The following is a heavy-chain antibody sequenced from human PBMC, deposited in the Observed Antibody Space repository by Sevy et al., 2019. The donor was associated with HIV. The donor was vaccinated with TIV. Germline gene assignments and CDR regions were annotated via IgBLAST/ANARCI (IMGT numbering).Heavy chain of an antibody. Sequence: SETLSLTCTVSGGSISSSSYYWGWIRQPPGKGLEWIASIYYSGTTYYNPSLKSRVTISIDTSKNKMSLRLISVTAADTAVYYCARPVGDPLTGTTLVDGDGFDFWGQGAMVTVSS. J-gene: IGHJ3*01. CDR3: ARPVGDPLTGTTLVDGDGFDF. CDR2: IYYSGTT. D-gene: IGHD1-7*01. CDR1: GGSISSSSYY. V-gene: IGHV4-39*01.